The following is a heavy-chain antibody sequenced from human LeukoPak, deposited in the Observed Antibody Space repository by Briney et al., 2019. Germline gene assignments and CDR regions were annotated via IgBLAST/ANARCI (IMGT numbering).Heavy chain of an antibody. V-gene: IGHV4-59*08. J-gene: IGHJ3*02. CDR2: IYYSGST. Sequence: SETLSLTCTLSGGSISSYYWSWLRQPPGKGLEWIGYIYYSGSTNYNPSLKSRVTISVDTSKNQFSLKLSSVTAADTGVYYCARLGMVVTARDAFDIWGQGTMVTVSS. CDR1: GGSISSYY. CDR3: ARLGMVVTARDAFDI. D-gene: IGHD2-21*02.